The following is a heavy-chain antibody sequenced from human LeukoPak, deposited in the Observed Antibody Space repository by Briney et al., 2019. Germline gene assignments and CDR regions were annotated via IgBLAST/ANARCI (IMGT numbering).Heavy chain of an antibody. Sequence: GRSLRLSCAGPGLTFSSFWTSWVRQAPGEGLGWVANIKQEGREKYYVDSVKDRFTLSRENAQNSLYLQMNRLRAEDTAVYYCATSACSGDYCDSYFDYWGQETLVTVSS. CDR3: ATSACSGDYCDSYFDY. V-gene: IGHV3-7*01. CDR1: GLTFSSFW. CDR2: IKQEGREK. D-gene: IGHD2-21*01. J-gene: IGHJ4*02.